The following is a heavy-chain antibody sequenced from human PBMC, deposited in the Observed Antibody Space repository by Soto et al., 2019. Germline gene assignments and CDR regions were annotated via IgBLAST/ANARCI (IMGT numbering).Heavy chain of an antibody. D-gene: IGHD3-10*01. J-gene: IGHJ5*02. CDR2: INAGNGNT. CDR3: ARVGYYGSGSYGWFDP. V-gene: IGHV1-3*01. CDR1: GYTFTSYG. Sequence: ASVKVSCKASGYTFTSYGISWVRQAPGQGLEWMGWINAGNGNTKYSQKFQGRVTITRDTSASTAYMELSSLRSEDTAVYYCARVGYYGSGSYGWFDPWGQGTLVTVSS.